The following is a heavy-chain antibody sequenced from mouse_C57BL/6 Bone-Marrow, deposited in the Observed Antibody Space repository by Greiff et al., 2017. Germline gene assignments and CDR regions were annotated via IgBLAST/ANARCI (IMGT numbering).Heavy chain of an antibody. CDR2: IYPRSGNT. V-gene: IGHV1-81*01. J-gene: IGHJ2*01. CDR1: GYTFTSYG. Sequence: VKLVESGAELARPGASVKLSCKASGYTFTSYGISWVKQRTGQGLEWIGEIYPRSGNTYYNEKFKGKATLTADKSSSTAYMELRSLTSEDSAVYFCARWNYGSSYENYWGQGTTLTVSS. D-gene: IGHD1-1*01. CDR3: ARWNYGSSYENY.